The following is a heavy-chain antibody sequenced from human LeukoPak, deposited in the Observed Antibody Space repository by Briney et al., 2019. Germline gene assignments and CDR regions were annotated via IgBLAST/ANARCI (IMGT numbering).Heavy chain of an antibody. CDR2: ISGSGGST. D-gene: IGHD3-10*01. CDR3: AKGGFGESNFDY. V-gene: IGHV3-23*01. CDR1: GFTFSSYA. J-gene: IGHJ4*02. Sequence: GGSLRLSCAASGFTFSSYATSWVRQAPGKGLEWVSAISGSGGSTYYADSVKGRFTISRDNSKNTLYLQMNSLRAEDTAVYYCAKGGFGESNFDYWGQGTLVTVSS.